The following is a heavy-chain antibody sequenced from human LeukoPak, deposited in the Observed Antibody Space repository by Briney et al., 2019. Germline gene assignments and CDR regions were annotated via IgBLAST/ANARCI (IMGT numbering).Heavy chain of an antibody. D-gene: IGHD3-22*01. V-gene: IGHV3-53*01. Sequence: GGSLRLSCAASGFTVSGNYVNWVRQAPGKGLEWVSVIYSGGSTYYADSVRGRFTISRDNSKNTLYLQMNSLRAEDTAVYYCAGTYYYDKGAFDIWGQGTMVTVSS. CDR1: GFTVSGNY. J-gene: IGHJ3*02. CDR2: IYSGGST. CDR3: AGTYYYDKGAFDI.